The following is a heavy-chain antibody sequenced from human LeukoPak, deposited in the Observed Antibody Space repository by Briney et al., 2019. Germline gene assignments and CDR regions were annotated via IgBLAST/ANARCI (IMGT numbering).Heavy chain of an antibody. J-gene: IGHJ4*02. CDR1: GGSISSGGYS. Sequence: PSQTLSLTCAVSGGSISSGGYSWSWIRQPPGKGLEWIGYIYHSGSTYYNPSLKSRVTISVDRSKNQFSLKLSSVTAADTAVYYCARDAVDGDYVDYWGQGTLATVSS. V-gene: IGHV4-30-2*01. CDR3: ARDAVDGDYVDY. D-gene: IGHD4-17*01. CDR2: IYHSGST.